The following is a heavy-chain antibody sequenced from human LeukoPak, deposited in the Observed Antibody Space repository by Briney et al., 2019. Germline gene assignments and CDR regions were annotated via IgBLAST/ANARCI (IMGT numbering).Heavy chain of an antibody. V-gene: IGHV1-46*01. CDR1: GYTFTSYY. CDR2: INPSGGST. Sequence: ASVKVSCKASGYTFTSYYMHWVRQAPGQGLEWMGIINPSGGSTSYAQKFQGRVTMTRDTSTSTVYMELSSLRSEDTAVYYCARDSYYGGHFALFEHWGQGTLVTVSS. CDR3: ARDSYYGGHFALFEH. J-gene: IGHJ4*02. D-gene: IGHD4-23*01.